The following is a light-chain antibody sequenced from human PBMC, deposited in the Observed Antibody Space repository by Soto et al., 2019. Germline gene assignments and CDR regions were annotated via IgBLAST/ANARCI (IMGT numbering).Light chain of an antibody. J-gene: IGKJ5*01. CDR1: QSVSSY. CDR3: QHRSIWPVS. Sequence: EIVLTQSPATLSLSPGERATLPCRASQSVSSYLAWYQQKPGQAPRLLIFDASNRATGIPARFSGSGSGTDFTLTISSLEPEDFAVYYCQHRSIWPVSFGQGTRREIK. V-gene: IGKV3-11*01. CDR2: DAS.